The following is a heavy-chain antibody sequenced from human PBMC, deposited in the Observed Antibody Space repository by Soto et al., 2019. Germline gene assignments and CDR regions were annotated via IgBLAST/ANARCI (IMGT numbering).Heavy chain of an antibody. CDR3: SGCSGGACHQNYGMDV. V-gene: IGHV3-21*01. CDR2: ISPSTSHI. CDR1: GFTLSSCT. D-gene: IGHD2-15*01. Sequence: EVHLVESGGGLVKPGGSLRLSCAVSGFTLSSCTMNWVRQAPGKGLEWVSSISPSTSHIYYADSVKGRFTISRDNGKNSLFLQMNSLRAEDTAVYYCSGCSGGACHQNYGMDVWGQGTTVTVSS. J-gene: IGHJ6*02.